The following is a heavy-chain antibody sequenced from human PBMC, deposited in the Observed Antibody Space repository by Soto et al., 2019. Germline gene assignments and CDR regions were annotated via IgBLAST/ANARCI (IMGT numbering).Heavy chain of an antibody. J-gene: IGHJ4*02. Sequence: QVQLVQSGAEVEKPGTSVKVSCKASGVTFSSYAISWVRQAPGQGLEWLGGIIPIFGTANYAQKVQGRVTITADETTRTAYMELGSLGSEDTAVYCCILDGYKYGVFDYLGQGTLVTVSS. CDR1: GVTFSSYA. V-gene: IGHV1-69*12. D-gene: IGHD5-12*01. CDR2: IIPIFGTA. CDR3: ILDGYKYGVFDY.